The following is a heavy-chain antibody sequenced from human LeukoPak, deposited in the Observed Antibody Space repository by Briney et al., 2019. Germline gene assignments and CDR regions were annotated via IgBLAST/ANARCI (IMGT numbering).Heavy chain of an antibody. CDR3: ARRVVGPYYFDY. Sequence: GESLKISCKGFGYTFTSYWISWVRQMPGKGLEWMGIFYPGDSNTRYSPSFQGQVTISADKSISAAYLQWSSLKASDTAIYYCARRVVGPYYFDYWGQGTLVTVSS. CDR1: GYTFTSYW. D-gene: IGHD2-15*01. CDR2: FYPGDSNT. J-gene: IGHJ4*02. V-gene: IGHV5-51*01.